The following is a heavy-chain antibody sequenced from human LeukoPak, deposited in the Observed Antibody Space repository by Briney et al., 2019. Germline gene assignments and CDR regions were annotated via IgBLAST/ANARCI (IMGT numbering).Heavy chain of an antibody. J-gene: IGHJ4*02. Sequence: GASVKVSCKVFGGTFNTFPINWVRQAPGQGLEWVGGIIPIFDSASYAQKSQGRVTITADESTSTVYMEMSSLRSEDTAVFYCARVYAYDSSAYTFDYWGQGTLVTVSS. CDR2: IIPIFDSA. CDR1: GGTFNTFP. CDR3: ARVYAYDSSAYTFDY. V-gene: IGHV1-69*13. D-gene: IGHD3-22*01.